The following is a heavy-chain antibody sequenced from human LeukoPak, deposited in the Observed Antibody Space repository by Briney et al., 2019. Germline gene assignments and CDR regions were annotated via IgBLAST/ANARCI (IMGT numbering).Heavy chain of an antibody. CDR1: GFTFSSYA. Sequence: GGSLRLSCAASGFTFSSYAMHWVRQAPGKGLEWVAVISYDGSNKYYADSVKGRFTISRDNSKNTLYLQMNSLRAEDTAVYYCARTGIAAAGTLGTISNWGQGTLVTVSS. CDR2: ISYDGSNK. D-gene: IGHD6-13*01. V-gene: IGHV3-30-3*01. CDR3: ARTGIAAAGTLGTISN. J-gene: IGHJ4*02.